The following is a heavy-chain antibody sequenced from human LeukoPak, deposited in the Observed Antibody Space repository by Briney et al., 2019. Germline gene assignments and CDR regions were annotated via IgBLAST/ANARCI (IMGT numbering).Heavy chain of an antibody. Sequence: SETLSLTCTVSGGSISGCYWTWIRQPPGKGLEYIGYIYYSGSTNHNPSLKSRVTISVDTSKNQFSLKLSSVTAADTAVCYCARGRYTFDYWGQGTLVTVSS. CDR1: GGSISGCY. J-gene: IGHJ4*02. V-gene: IGHV4-59*01. CDR3: ARGRYTFDY. CDR2: IYYSGST. D-gene: IGHD1-1*01.